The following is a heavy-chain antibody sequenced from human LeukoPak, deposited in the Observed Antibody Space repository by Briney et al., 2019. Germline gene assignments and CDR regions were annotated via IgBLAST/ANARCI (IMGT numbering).Heavy chain of an antibody. Sequence: PSETLSLTCTVSGGSITSYYWTYIRQPAGKGLEWIGRIHTSGITNYNPSPKSRVTMSLDTSKNQFSLNLSSVTAADTAIYYCAREFSGTTVAARVFDSWGQGTLVTVSS. CDR1: GGSITSYY. J-gene: IGHJ4*02. CDR3: AREFSGTTVAARVFDS. CDR2: IHTSGIT. D-gene: IGHD6-6*01. V-gene: IGHV4-4*07.